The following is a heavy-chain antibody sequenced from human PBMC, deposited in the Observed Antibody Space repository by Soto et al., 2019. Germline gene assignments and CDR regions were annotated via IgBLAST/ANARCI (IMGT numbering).Heavy chain of an antibody. D-gene: IGHD2-15*01. Sequence: VKVSCKASGGTFSRYTINWVRQAPGQGLEWMGRIIPIAAIANYTQKFQGRVTITVDKSSTTAYMELSSLRSDDTAVYYCARGIKVVSTFDYWGQGTLVTVSS. J-gene: IGHJ4*02. CDR1: GGTFSRYT. CDR3: ARGIKVVSTFDY. CDR2: IIPIAAIA. V-gene: IGHV1-69*02.